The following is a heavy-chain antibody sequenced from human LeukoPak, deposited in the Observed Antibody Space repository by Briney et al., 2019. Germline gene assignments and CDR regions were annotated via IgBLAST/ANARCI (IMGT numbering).Heavy chain of an antibody. V-gene: IGHV4-30-4*01. CDR1: GGSISSGDYY. CDR2: IYYSGST. Sequence: SETLSLTCTVSGGSISSGDYYWSWIRQPPGKGLEWIGYIYYSGSTYHNPSLKSRVTISVDTSKNQFSLKLSSVTAADTAVYYCARGGKTAVRFDLWGRGTLVTVSS. D-gene: IGHD2-21*02. CDR3: ARGGKTAVRFDL. J-gene: IGHJ2*01.